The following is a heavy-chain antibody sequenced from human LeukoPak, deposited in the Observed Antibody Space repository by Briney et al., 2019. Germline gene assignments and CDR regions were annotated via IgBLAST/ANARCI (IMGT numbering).Heavy chain of an antibody. Sequence: PSETLSRTCTVSGGSISSYYWSWIRQPPGKGLEWIGYIYYSGSTNYNPSLKSRVTISVDTSKNQFSLKLSSVTAADTAVYYCARGRSIAAAVTVWFDPWGQGTLVTVSS. CDR2: IYYSGST. CDR3: ARGRSIAAAVTVWFDP. V-gene: IGHV4-59*01. J-gene: IGHJ5*02. D-gene: IGHD6-13*01. CDR1: GGSISSYY.